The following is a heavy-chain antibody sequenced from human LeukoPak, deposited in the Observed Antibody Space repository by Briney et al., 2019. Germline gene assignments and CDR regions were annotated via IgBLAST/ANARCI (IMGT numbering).Heavy chain of an antibody. CDR3: ARELNYDSSGYYFDY. CDR1: GYTFTVYF. Sequence: ASMKVSCKASGYTFTVYFMHWVRQAPGQGLEWMGWINPNSGGTNYAQKFQGRVTMTRDTSISTAYIELSRLRSDDTAVYYCARELNYDSSGYYFDYWGQGTLVTVSS. J-gene: IGHJ4*02. D-gene: IGHD3-22*01. CDR2: INPNSGGT. V-gene: IGHV1-2*02.